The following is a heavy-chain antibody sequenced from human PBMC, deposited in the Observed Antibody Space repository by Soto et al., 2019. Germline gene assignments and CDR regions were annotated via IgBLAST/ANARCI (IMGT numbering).Heavy chain of an antibody. CDR3: ARARLRDILTGYYRDYYYYGMDV. V-gene: IGHV4-34*01. D-gene: IGHD3-9*01. CDR1: GGSFSGYY. CDR2: INHSGST. J-gene: IGHJ6*02. Sequence: SETLSLTCAVYGGSFSGYYWSWIRQPPGKGLEWIGEINHSGSTNYNPSLKSRVTISVDTSKNQFSLKLSSVTAADTAVYYCARARLRDILTGYYRDYYYYGMDVWGQGTTVTVSS.